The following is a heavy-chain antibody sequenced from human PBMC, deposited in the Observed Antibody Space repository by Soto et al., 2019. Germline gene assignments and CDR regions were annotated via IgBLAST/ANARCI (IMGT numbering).Heavy chain of an antibody. D-gene: IGHD6-13*01. CDR2: ISYDGSSI. CDR3: AKDQIAAAGRGYYYYGMDV. V-gene: IGHV3-30*18. J-gene: IGHJ6*02. CDR1: GFIFSSYG. Sequence: QVQLVESGGGVVQPGRSLRLSCAASGFIFSSYGIHWVRQAPGKGLEWVAIISYDGSSIYYADSVKGRFTITRDNSKNTLYLQMNNLRAEDTAVYYCAKDQIAAAGRGYYYYGMDVWGQGTTVIVSS.